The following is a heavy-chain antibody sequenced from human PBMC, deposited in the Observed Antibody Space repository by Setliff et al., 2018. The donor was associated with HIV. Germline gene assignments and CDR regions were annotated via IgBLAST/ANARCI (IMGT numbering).Heavy chain of an antibody. CDR3: AREGYSSGWYGGYYYYGMDV. V-gene: IGHV1-46*01. D-gene: IGHD6-19*01. Sequence: ASVKVSCKASGYTFTSYYMHWVRQAPGQGLEWMGIINPGGGSTSYAQKFQGRVTMTSDTSTSTVYMELSSPKSEDTAVYYCAREGYSSGWYGGYYYYGMDVWGQGTTVTVSS. CDR1: GYTFTSYY. CDR2: INPGGGST. J-gene: IGHJ6*02.